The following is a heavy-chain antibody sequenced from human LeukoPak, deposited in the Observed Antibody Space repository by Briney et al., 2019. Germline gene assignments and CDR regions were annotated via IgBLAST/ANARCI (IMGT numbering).Heavy chain of an antibody. CDR2: VHCSGRT. Sequence: SETLSLTCTVSGGSINNFYWSWIRQSPGKGLEWIGYVHCSGRTEYNPSLRSRVAMSADTSNSQLSLRLTSVTAADTAVYFCARHDEECPGEYCFLLSFDYWGPGSLVTVSS. V-gene: IGHV4-59*08. CDR3: ARHDEECPGEYCFLLSFDY. J-gene: IGHJ4*01. D-gene: IGHD2-8*02. CDR1: GGSINNFY.